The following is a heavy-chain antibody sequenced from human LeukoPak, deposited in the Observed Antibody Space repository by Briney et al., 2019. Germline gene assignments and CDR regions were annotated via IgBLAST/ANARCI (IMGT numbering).Heavy chain of an antibody. V-gene: IGHV4-39*01. CDR2: IYYSGST. CDR1: GGSISSYY. D-gene: IGHD2-2*02. CDR3: ARRNCSSTSCYNPIDY. Sequence: SETLSLTCTVSGGSISSYYWGWIRQPPGKGLEWIGSIYYSGSTYYNPSLKSRVTISVDTSKNQFSLKLSSVTAADTAVYYCARRNCSSTSCYNPIDYWGQGTLVTVSS. J-gene: IGHJ4*02.